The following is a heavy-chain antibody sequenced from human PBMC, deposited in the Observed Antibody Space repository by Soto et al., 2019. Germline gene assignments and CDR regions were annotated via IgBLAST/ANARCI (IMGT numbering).Heavy chain of an antibody. J-gene: IGHJ4*02. CDR1: GGSISSSDYY. V-gene: IGHV4-39*01. D-gene: IGHD2-15*01. CDR2: IYYSGSA. CDR3: ARHTPAISISDH. Sequence: PSETLSLTCTVSGGSISSSDYYWGWIRQPPGKGLEWIGNIYYSGSASYNPSLKSRVTISVDTSKNQFSLKLTSVTAADTAVYYCARHTPAISISDHWGQGTLVTVSS.